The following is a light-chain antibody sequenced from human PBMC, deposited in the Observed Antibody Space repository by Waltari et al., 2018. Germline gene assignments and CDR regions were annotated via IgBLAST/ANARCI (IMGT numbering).Light chain of an antibody. CDR1: RRDVGGYYY. V-gene: IGLV2-8*01. CDR3: SSYAGADTVV. J-gene: IGLJ2*01. Sequence: QSALTQPPPASGSPGQSVTISCTGTRRDVGGYYYVPWYQQYPDKAPKPMIYEVNKRPSGVPDRFSGSKSGNTASLTVSGLQAEDEADYYCSSYAGADTVVFGGGTKLTVL. CDR2: EVN.